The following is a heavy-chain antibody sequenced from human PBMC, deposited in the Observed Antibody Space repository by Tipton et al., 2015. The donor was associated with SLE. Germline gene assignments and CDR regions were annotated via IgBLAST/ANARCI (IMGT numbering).Heavy chain of an antibody. D-gene: IGHD3-3*01. Sequence: GLVKPSETLSLICTVTGGSIRAYYCNWIRQSAEKGLEWIGRTYPSGSTNFNPSLKSRVTMSLDTSTNQLSLRLSSVTAADTAVYYCARGLAIFGEVDYYYYYAMDVWGPATAVTVSS. V-gene: IGHV4-4*07. CDR1: GGSIRAYY. CDR3: ARGLAIFGEVDYYYYYAMDV. CDR2: TYPSGST. J-gene: IGHJ6*02.